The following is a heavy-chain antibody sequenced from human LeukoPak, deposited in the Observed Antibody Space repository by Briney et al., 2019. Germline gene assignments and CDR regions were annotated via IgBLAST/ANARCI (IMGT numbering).Heavy chain of an antibody. J-gene: IGHJ4*02. V-gene: IGHV3-48*03. CDR1: GFTFSSYE. CDR3: AKDTPPYDSPGGFDY. CDR2: ISSSGSTI. D-gene: IGHD3-22*01. Sequence: PGGSLRLSCAASGFTFSSYEMNCVRQAPGKGLEWVSYISSSGSTIYYADSVKGRFTISRDNAKNSLYLQMNSLRAEDTAVYYCAKDTPPYDSPGGFDYWGQGTLVTVSS.